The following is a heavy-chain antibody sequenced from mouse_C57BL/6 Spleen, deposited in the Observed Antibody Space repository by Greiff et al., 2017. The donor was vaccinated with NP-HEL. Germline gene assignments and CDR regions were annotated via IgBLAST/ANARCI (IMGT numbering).Heavy chain of an antibody. D-gene: IGHD4-1*01. V-gene: IGHV1-26*01. Sequence: EVQLQQSGPELVKPGASVKISCKASGYTFTDYYMNWVKQSHGKSLEWIGDINPNNGGTSYNQTFKGKATLTVDKSSSTAYMELRSLTSEDSAVYYCARWSNWDWFAYWGQGTLVTVSA. CDR3: ARWSNWDWFAY. CDR1: GYTFTDYY. CDR2: INPNNGGT. J-gene: IGHJ3*01.